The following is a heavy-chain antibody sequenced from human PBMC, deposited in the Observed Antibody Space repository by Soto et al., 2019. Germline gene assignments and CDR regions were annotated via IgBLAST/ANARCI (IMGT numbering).Heavy chain of an antibody. CDR1: GYTFTVYY. V-gene: IGHV1-2*02. CDR2: INPKSGGT. J-gene: IGHJ4*02. Sequence: ASVKVSCKASGYTFTVYYMHWVRQAPGQGLEWMGWINPKSGGTMYPQKFQGRVTMTWDTSISTAYMALTRLRSGDTAVYYCARDLAKGGGSAGFDYWGQGTLATVSS. D-gene: IGHD1-26*01. CDR3: ARDLAKGGGSAGFDY.